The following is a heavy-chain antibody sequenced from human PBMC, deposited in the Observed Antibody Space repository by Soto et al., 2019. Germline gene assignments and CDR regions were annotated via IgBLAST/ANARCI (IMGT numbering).Heavy chain of an antibody. CDR2: IGGNGADT. V-gene: IGHV3-23*01. J-gene: IGHJ4*02. CDR1: GFIFSNYA. D-gene: IGHD6-19*01. Sequence: EVQLLESGAGLVQPGGSLRLSCAASGFIFSNYAMNWVRQAPGQGLEWVSAIGGNGADTYYADSVKGRFTISRDNSKIALNLQMNSVRAEDSGVYFCAIPSGLTVTGPDYWGQGALVTVAS. CDR3: AIPSGLTVTGPDY.